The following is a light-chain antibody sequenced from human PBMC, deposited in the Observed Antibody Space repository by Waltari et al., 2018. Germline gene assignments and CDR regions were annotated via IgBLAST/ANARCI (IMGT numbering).Light chain of an antibody. V-gene: IGLV2-11*01. Sequence: QSALTQPRSVSGSPGQSVTISCTGTRGDIGGHNDVPWYQQHPGKAPKVMIYDVSKRPSGVPDRFSGSKSDSTASLTISGLQADDEADYYCCAYAGSYILLFGGGTKLTVL. J-gene: IGLJ3*02. CDR1: RGDIGGHND. CDR2: DVS. CDR3: CAYAGSYILL.